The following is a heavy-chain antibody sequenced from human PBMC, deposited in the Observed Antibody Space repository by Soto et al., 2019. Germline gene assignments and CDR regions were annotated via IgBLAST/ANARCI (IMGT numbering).Heavy chain of an antibody. CDR3: ARAIAAAGSNWFAP. CDR2: MNPNSGNT. J-gene: IGHJ5*02. CDR1: GYTFTNYD. Sequence: QVQLVQSGAEVKKPGASVKVSCKASGYTFTNYDINWVRQATGQGLEWMGWMNPNSGNTGYAQKFQGRVTMTRNTSISTAYMELSSLRSEDTAVYYCARAIAAAGSNWFAPWGQGTLVTVS. D-gene: IGHD6-13*01. V-gene: IGHV1-8*01.